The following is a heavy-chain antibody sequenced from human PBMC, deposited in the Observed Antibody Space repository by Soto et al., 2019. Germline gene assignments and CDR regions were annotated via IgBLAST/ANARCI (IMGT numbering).Heavy chain of an antibody. CDR1: GFTFSNYA. Sequence: GGSLRLSCSASGFTFSNYAMSWARQAPGKGLEWVSTISGSGVRTYYADSVKGRFTISRDNSKNTLDLQMNSLRAEDTAIYYCAKDHAREQFVRGENWFDSWGQGTLVTVSS. CDR3: AKDHAREQFVRGENWFDS. V-gene: IGHV3-23*01. D-gene: IGHD6-6*01. J-gene: IGHJ5*01. CDR2: ISGSGVRT.